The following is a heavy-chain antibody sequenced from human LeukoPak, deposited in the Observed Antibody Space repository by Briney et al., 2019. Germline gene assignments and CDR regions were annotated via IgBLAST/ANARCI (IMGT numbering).Heavy chain of an antibody. Sequence: GGSLRLSCAASGFTFSSYDMHWVRQAPGKGLEWEAVISYDGSNKYYADSVKGRFTISRDNSKNTLYLQMNSLRAEDTAVYYCARDRYATGGTVDYWGQGTLVTVSS. CDR3: ARDRYATGGTVDY. D-gene: IGHD2-8*01. CDR2: ISYDGSNK. V-gene: IGHV3-30-3*01. CDR1: GFTFSSYD. J-gene: IGHJ4*02.